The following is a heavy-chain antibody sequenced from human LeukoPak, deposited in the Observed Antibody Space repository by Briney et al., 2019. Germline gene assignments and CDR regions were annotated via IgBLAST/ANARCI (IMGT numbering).Heavy chain of an antibody. CDR3: ARSRIEALGTGAFDI. CDR1: GFTFTTYT. V-gene: IGHV3-21*06. Sequence: GGSLRLSCVASGFTFTTYTVNWVRQAPGKGLEWVSSFTTRDTYIYYADSVLGRFTISRDNAHNSLYLQMNSLRAEDTAVYYCARSRIEALGTGAFDIWGQGTMVTVSS. D-gene: IGHD6-13*01. CDR2: FTTRDTYI. J-gene: IGHJ3*02.